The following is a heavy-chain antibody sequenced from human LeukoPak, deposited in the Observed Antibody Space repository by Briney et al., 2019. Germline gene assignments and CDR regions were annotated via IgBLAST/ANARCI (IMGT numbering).Heavy chain of an antibody. V-gene: IGHV1-18*01. CDR3: ARYCTNGVCIGSFDY. Sequence: ASVKVSCKASGYTFTSYGISWERQAPGQGLEWMGWISAYNGNTNYAQKLQGRVTMTTDTSTSTAYMELRSLRSDDTAVYYCARYCTNGVCIGSFDYWGQGTLVTVSS. J-gene: IGHJ4*02. D-gene: IGHD2-8*01. CDR2: ISAYNGNT. CDR1: GYTFTSYG.